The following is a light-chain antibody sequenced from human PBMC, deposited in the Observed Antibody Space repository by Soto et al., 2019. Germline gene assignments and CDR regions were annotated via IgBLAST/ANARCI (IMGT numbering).Light chain of an antibody. CDR2: SNN. CDR1: SSNIGSNT. CDR3: AAWDDSLNVPYV. Sequence: QSVLTQPPSASGTPGQRVTISCSGSSSNIGSNTVNWYQQLPGTAPKLLIYSNNQRPSGVPDRFSGSKSGTSASLAISGLQSEDEADDYCAAWDDSLNVPYVFGTGTKVTVL. V-gene: IGLV1-44*01. J-gene: IGLJ1*01.